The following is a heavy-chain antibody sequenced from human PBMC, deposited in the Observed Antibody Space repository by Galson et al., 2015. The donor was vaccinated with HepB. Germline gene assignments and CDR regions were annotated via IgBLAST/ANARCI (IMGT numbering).Heavy chain of an antibody. CDR3: ARIGDSGSGWNYFDY. CDR1: GFSLSTSGMC. J-gene: IGHJ4*02. CDR2: IDWDDDK. Sequence: PALVKPTQTLTLTCTFSGFSLSTSGMCVSWIRQPPGKALEWLARIDWDDDKYYSTSLKTRLTISKDTSKNQVVLTMTNMDPVDTATYYCARIGDSGSGWNYFDYWGQGTLVTVSS. V-gene: IGHV2-70*11. D-gene: IGHD6-19*01.